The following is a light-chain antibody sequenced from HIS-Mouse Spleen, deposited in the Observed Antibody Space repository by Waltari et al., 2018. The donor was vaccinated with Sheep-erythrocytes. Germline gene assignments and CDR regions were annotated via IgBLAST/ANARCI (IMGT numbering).Light chain of an antibody. CDR2: EGS. CDR1: SSDVGSYNL. J-gene: IGLJ3*02. V-gene: IGLV2-23*01. CDR3: CSYAGSSTPWV. Sequence: QSALTQPASVSGSPGQSITISCTGTSSDVGSYNLVPRYQQHPGKAPNLMIYEGSKRPSGVSNRFSGSKSGNTASLTISGLQAEDEADYYCCSYAGSSTPWVFGGGTKLTVL.